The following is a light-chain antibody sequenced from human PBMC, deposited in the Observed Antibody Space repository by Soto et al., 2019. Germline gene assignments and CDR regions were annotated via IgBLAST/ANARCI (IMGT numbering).Light chain of an antibody. J-gene: IGKJ2*01. CDR3: QQYGSSPMST. Sequence: EIVLTQSPGTLSLSPGERDTLSCRASQSVSSSYLAWYQQKPGQAPRLLIYGASSRATGIPDRFSGSGSGTDFPLTISRLEPEDFAVYYCQQYGSSPMSTFGQGNKLEIK. V-gene: IGKV3-20*01. CDR1: QSVSSSY. CDR2: GAS.